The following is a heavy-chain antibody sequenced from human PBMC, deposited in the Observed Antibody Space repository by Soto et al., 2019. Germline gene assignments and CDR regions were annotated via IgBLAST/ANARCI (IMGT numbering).Heavy chain of an antibody. D-gene: IGHD2-15*01. Sequence: PGGSLRLSCATSGFTFSNYAMSWVRQAPGKGLDWVSASRGNGETFYADSVRGRFTISRDNSKNTLYLQMNSLRAEDTAVYYCAKIGWAPVVADWEFDHWGQGTLVTVS. CDR2: SRGNGET. CDR1: GFTFSNYA. J-gene: IGHJ4*02. CDR3: AKIGWAPVVADWEFDH. V-gene: IGHV3-23*01.